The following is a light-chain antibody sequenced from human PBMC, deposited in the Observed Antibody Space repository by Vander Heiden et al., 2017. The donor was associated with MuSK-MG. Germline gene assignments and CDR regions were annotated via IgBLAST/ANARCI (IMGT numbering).Light chain of an antibody. CDR2: RNN. CDR1: SSNIGSNY. J-gene: IGLJ3*02. Sequence: QSVLTQPPSASGTRGQRVTIPCSGSSSNIGSNYVYWYQQLPGTAPKLLIYRNNQRPSGVPDRFSGSKSGTSASLAISGLRSEDEADYYCAAWDDSLSGWVFGGGTKLTVL. V-gene: IGLV1-47*01. CDR3: AAWDDSLSGWV.